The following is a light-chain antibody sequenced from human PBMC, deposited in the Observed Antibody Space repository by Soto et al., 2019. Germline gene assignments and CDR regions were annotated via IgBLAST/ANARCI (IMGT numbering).Light chain of an antibody. CDR3: QSYDSSLSGVV. V-gene: IGLV1-40*01. CDR1: SSNIGAGYD. Sequence: QSVLTQPPSVSWAPGQRVTISCTGSSSNIGAGYDVHWYQQRPGTAPRLLIYGNSNRPSGVPDRFSGSKSGTAASLAITGLQAEDEADYYCQSYDSSLSGVVFGGVTKLTVL. J-gene: IGLJ2*01. CDR2: GNS.